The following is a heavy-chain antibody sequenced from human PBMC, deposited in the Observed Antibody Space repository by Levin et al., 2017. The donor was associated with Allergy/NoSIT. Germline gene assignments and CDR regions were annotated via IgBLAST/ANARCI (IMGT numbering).Heavy chain of an antibody. CDR3: ARSDCSSTSCFFRHYYYMDV. CDR1: GGSFSGYY. V-gene: IGHV4-34*01. J-gene: IGHJ6*03. Sequence: YGGSFSGYYWSWIRQSPGKGLEWIGEVEHGGNTKYNPSLKSRVTISVDTSKNRFSLKLSSVTAADTAVYYCARSDCSSTSCFFRHYYYMDVWGEGTTVTVSS. CDR2: VEHGGNT. D-gene: IGHD2-2*01.